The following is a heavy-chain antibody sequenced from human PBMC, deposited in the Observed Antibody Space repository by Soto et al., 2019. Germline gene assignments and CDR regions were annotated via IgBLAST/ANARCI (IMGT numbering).Heavy chain of an antibody. D-gene: IGHD6-19*01. Sequence: PSETLSLTFTVSGGSISSGDYYWSWIRQPPGKGLEWIGYIYYSGSTYYNPSLKSRVTISVDTSKNQFSLKLSPVTAADTAVYYCAILTPGIAVAGTRGGFSYWDQGTLVTVSS. CDR3: AILTPGIAVAGTRGGFSY. V-gene: IGHV4-30-4*01. J-gene: IGHJ4*02. CDR1: GGSISSGDYY. CDR2: IYYSGST.